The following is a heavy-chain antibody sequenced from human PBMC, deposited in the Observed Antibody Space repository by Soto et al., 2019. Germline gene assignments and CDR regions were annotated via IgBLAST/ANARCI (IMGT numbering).Heavy chain of an antibody. Sequence: PGESLKISCKGSGYSFTSYWIGWVRQMPGKGLEWMGIIYPGDSDTRYSPSFQGQVTISADKSISTAYLQWSSLKASDTAMYYCARLSIVVVPAYGMDVWGQGTTVTVSS. V-gene: IGHV5-51*01. J-gene: IGHJ6*02. CDR2: IYPGDSDT. CDR1: GYSFTSYW. D-gene: IGHD2-2*01. CDR3: ARLSIVVVPAYGMDV.